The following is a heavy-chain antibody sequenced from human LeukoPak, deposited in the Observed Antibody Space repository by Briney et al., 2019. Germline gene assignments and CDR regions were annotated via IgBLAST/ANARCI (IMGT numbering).Heavy chain of an antibody. J-gene: IGHJ4*02. CDR2: IKQDGTEK. D-gene: IGHD2-8*01. CDR3: ATDPASYCTSSTCDFDY. V-gene: IGHV3-7*01. CDR1: GFTLSSYW. Sequence: GGSLRLSCAASGFTLSSYWMSWVRQAPGKGLEWVANIKQDGTEKYYVDSVRGRFTLSRDNAQNSLYLQMNNLAAEDTAVYYCATDPASYCTSSTCDFDYWGQGTLVTVSS.